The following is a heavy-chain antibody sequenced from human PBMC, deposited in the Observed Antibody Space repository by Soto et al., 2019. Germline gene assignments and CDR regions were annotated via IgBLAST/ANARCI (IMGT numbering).Heavy chain of an antibody. CDR2: TIPILDVA. Sequence: SVKVSCKASGGTFSTSTFTWVRQAPGQGLEWMGRTIPILDVADYAQDFQGRVTITADKSTSTAYMELTSLTSKDTAVYYCARDSPSGSTYSGYDAMYPWGQGSMVTV. CDR1: GGTFSTST. CDR3: ARDSPSGSTYSGYDAMYP. D-gene: IGHD5-12*01. V-gene: IGHV1-69*04. J-gene: IGHJ5*02.